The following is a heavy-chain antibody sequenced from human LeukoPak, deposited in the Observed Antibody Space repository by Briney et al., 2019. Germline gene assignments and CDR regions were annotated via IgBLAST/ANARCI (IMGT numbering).Heavy chain of an antibody. CDR2: ISWNSGSI. D-gene: IGHD4-17*01. CDR3: AKDSSTVTIPWGMDV. CDR1: GFTFDDYA. V-gene: IGHV3-9*01. Sequence: GGSLRLSCAASGFTFDDYAMHWVRQAPGKGLEWVSGISWNSGSIGYADSVKGRFTISRDNAKNSLYLQMNSLRAEDTALYYCAKDSSTVTIPWGMDVWGQGTTVTVSS. J-gene: IGHJ6*02.